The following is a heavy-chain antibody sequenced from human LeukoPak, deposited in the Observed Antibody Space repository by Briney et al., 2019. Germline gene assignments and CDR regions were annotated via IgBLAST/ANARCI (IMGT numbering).Heavy chain of an antibody. J-gene: IGHJ4*02. Sequence: GGSLRLSCAASGFTYSDYAMHWVRQAPGKGLEWVAVISYDGSNKYYADSVKGRFTISRDNSKNTLYLQMNSLRAEDTAVYYCARAELLSLDYWGQGTLVTVSS. CDR1: GFTYSDYA. CDR3: ARAELLSLDY. CDR2: ISYDGSNK. V-gene: IGHV3-30*04. D-gene: IGHD2-21*02.